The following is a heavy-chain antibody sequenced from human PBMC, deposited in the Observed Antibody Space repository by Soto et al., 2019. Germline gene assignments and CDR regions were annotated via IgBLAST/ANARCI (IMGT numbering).Heavy chain of an antibody. CDR3: ARAFCSGGGCDIGY. CDR1: GFTFSSYT. J-gene: IGHJ4*02. Sequence: GGSLRLSCAASGFTFSSYTMNWVRQAPGKGLEWVSYISISSAMYYADSVKGRFTISRDNAKNSLYLQMNSLRAEDTAVYYCARAFCSGGGCDIGYWGRGTLVTVSS. CDR2: ISISSAM. V-gene: IGHV3-48*01. D-gene: IGHD2-15*01.